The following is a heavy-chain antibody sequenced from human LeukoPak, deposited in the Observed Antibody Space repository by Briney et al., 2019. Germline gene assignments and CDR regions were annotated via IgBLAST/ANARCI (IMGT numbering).Heavy chain of an antibody. CDR1: GFTFSDYY. Sequence: GGSPRLSCAASGFTFSDYYMSWIRQAPGKGLEWVSYISSSGSTIYYADSVKGRFTISRDNAKNSLYLQMNSLRAEDTAVYYCAVLRFLEWTFDYWGQGTLVTVSS. CDR3: AVLRFLEWTFDY. D-gene: IGHD3-3*01. CDR2: ISSSGSTI. J-gene: IGHJ4*02. V-gene: IGHV3-11*01.